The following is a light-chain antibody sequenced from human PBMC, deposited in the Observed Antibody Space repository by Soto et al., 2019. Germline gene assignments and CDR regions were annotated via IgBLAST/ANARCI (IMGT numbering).Light chain of an antibody. J-gene: IGKJ5*01. Sequence: DIQLTQSPSSLSASVGDRVTITCRASQGISTFLAWYQQKPGKAPKSLIKTASTLQSGVPSRFSGSGSETDCTLTISSLQPEDFATYYCQQYSSYPRTFGQGTRLEVK. V-gene: IGKV1D-16*01. CDR3: QQYSSYPRT. CDR1: QGISTF. CDR2: TAS.